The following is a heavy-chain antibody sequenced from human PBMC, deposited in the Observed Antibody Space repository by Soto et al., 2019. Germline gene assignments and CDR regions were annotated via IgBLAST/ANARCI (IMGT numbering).Heavy chain of an antibody. J-gene: IGHJ4*02. CDR2: IRGSGDRR. CDR3: AKFYYGSGSYRGGFDY. V-gene: IGHV3-23*01. Sequence: EVQLLESGGGLVQPGGSLRLSCAASGFTFSSYAMSWVRQAPGKGLEWVSGIRGSGDRRNNADSVKGRFTISRDDSKNPLYLQMNSLRAEDTAIYYCAKFYYGSGSYRGGFDYWGQGTLVTVSS. D-gene: IGHD3-10*01. CDR1: GFTFSSYA.